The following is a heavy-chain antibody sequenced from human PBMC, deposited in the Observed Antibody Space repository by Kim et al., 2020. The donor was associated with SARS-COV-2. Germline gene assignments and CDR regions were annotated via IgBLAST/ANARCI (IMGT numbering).Heavy chain of an antibody. CDR1: GFTFSSYS. J-gene: IGHJ6*02. CDR3: ARDSGSSSWYYYYGMDV. D-gene: IGHD6-13*01. Sequence: GGSLRLSCAASGFTFSSYSMNWVRQAPGKGLEWVSSISSSSSYIYYADSVKGRFTISRDNAKNSLYLQMNSLRAEDTAVYYCARDSGSSSWYYYYGMDVWGQGTTGTVSS. CDR2: ISSSSSYI. V-gene: IGHV3-21*01.